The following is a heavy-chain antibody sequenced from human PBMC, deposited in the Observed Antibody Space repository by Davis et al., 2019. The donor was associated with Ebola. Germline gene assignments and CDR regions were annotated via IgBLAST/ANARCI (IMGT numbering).Heavy chain of an antibody. CDR1: GGSVSSGSYY. D-gene: IGHD2-15*01. V-gene: IGHV4-61*03. Sequence: SETLSLTCTVSGGSVSSGSYYWSWIRQPPGKGLEWIGFIHSTGSTRYNPSLKSRVTMSVDTSLNHFSLRLNYVNAADTAIYFCAREGYCSGGSCYFYGMDVWGKGTTVSVSS. J-gene: IGHJ6*04. CDR3: AREGYCSGGSCYFYGMDV. CDR2: IHSTGST.